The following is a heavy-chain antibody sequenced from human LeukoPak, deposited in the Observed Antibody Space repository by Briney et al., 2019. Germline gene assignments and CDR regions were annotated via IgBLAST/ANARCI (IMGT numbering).Heavy chain of an antibody. CDR1: GFTFSNYA. CDR3: AKNRAYTYASAFDY. J-gene: IGHJ4*02. CDR2: ISGSGSST. D-gene: IGHD3-16*01. Sequence: GGSLRLSCAASGFTFSNYAMSWVRQAPGMGLEWVSIISGSGSSTYYADSVKGRFTISRDNSKNTLYLQMNSLRAEDTAVYYCAKNRAYTYASAFDYWGQGTLVTVSS. V-gene: IGHV3-23*01.